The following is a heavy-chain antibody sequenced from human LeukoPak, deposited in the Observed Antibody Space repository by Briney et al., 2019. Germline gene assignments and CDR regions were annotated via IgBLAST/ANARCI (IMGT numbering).Heavy chain of an antibody. D-gene: IGHD6-19*01. Sequence: GGSLRLSCAASGFTYSRYWMSWVRQAPGKGLEWVANTKYDGSDKYYVDSVKGRFTISRDNAKNSLYLQMNSLRAEDTAVYYCARLAEAGFDCWGQGNLVTVSS. V-gene: IGHV3-7*01. CDR2: TKYDGSDK. J-gene: IGHJ4*02. CDR3: ARLAEAGFDC. CDR1: GFTYSRYW.